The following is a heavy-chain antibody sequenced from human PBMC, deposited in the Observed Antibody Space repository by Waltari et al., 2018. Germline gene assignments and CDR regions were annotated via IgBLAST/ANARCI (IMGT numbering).Heavy chain of an antibody. J-gene: IGHJ4*02. CDR2: IYHSGST. D-gene: IGHD3-10*01. Sequence: QVQLQESGPGLVKPSETLSLTCAVSGYSISSGYYWGWIRQPPGKGLEWIGSIYHSGSTYYNPSLKSRVTISVDTSKNQFSLKLSSVTAADTAVYYCARLVYYYGSGSVFDYWGQGTLVTVSS. V-gene: IGHV4-38-2*01. CDR3: ARLVYYYGSGSVFDY. CDR1: GYSISSGYY.